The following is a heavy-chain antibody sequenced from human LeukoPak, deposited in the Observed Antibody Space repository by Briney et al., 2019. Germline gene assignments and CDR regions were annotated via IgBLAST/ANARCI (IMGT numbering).Heavy chain of an antibody. CDR1: GYTFTSYG. Sequence: VASVKVSCKASGYTFTSYGISWVRQAPGQGLEWMGWISAYNGNTNYAQKLQGRVTMTTDTSTSTAYMELRSLRSDDTAVYYCARDVAWELLSGFYYYYMDVWGKGTTVTVSS. CDR2: ISAYNGNT. J-gene: IGHJ6*03. CDR3: ARDVAWELLSGFYYYYMDV. V-gene: IGHV1-18*01. D-gene: IGHD1-26*01.